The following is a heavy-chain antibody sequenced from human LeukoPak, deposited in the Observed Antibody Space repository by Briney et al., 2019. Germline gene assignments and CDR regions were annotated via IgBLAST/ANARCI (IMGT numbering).Heavy chain of an antibody. CDR2: IYSGGST. V-gene: IGHV3-53*01. CDR1: GFTVSSNY. D-gene: IGHD5-24*01. J-gene: IGHJ4*02. Sequence: GSLRLSCAASGFTVSSNYMSWVRQAPGKGLEWVSVIYSGGSTYYADSVKGRFTISRDNSKNTLYLQMNSLRAEDTAVYYCARNKGERWLQLFDYWGQGTLVTVSS. CDR3: ARNKGERWLQLFDY.